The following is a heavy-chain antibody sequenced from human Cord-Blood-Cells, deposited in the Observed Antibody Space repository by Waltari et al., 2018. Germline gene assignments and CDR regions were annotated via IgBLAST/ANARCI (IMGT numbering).Heavy chain of an antibody. CDR2: IYYSVTT. D-gene: IGHD1-7*01. CDR3: ARPKITRTSLYYFDY. CDR1: GGSISSSSYY. Sequence: QLQLQESGPGLVKPSETLSLTCTVSGGSISSSSYYWGWIRQPPGKGLEWIGGIYYSVTTYYTPSLQSRVTISVDTSKNPLSLKVSSVTAADTAVYYCARPKITRTSLYYFDYWGQGTRVTVSS. J-gene: IGHJ4*02. V-gene: IGHV4-39*01.